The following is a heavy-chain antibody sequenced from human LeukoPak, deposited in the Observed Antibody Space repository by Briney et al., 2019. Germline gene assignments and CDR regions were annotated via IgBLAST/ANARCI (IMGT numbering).Heavy chain of an antibody. J-gene: IGHJ4*02. Sequence: GSLRLSCAASGFTFSDYYMSWIRQPPGKGLEWIGEINHSGSTNYNPSLKSRVTISVDTSKNQFSLKLSSVTAADTAVYYCARHVRLTYGSGSYKYWGQGTLVTVSS. V-gene: IGHV4-34*01. D-gene: IGHD3-10*01. CDR1: GFTFSDYY. CDR3: ARHVRLTYGSGSYKY. CDR2: INHSGST.